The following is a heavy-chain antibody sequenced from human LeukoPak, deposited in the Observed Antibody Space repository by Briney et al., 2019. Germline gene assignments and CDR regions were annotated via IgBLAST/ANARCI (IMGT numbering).Heavy chain of an antibody. V-gene: IGHV1-2*02. CDR2: TNPNSGGT. D-gene: IGHD1-26*01. CDR1: GYTFTGYY. CDR3: ARLWTVGAPKWGGTYYFDY. J-gene: IGHJ4*02. Sequence: ASVKVSCKASGYTFTGYYMHWVRQAPGQGLEWMGWTNPNSGGTNYAQKFQGRVTMTRDTSISTAYMELSRLRSDDTAVYYCARLWTVGAPKWGGTYYFDYWGQGTLVTVSS.